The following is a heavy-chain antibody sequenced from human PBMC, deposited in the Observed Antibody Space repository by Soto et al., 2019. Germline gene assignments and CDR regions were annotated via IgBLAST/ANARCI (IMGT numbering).Heavy chain of an antibody. Sequence: QVQLVQSGAEVKKPGSSVKVSCKASGGTFSSYAISWVRQAPGQGLEWMGGIIPIFGTANYAQKFQGRVKITADKSTSTADMDLSSLRSEDTAVYYCARGARYSSSPALGYWGQGTLVTVSS. CDR1: GGTFSSYA. D-gene: IGHD6-6*01. CDR3: ARGARYSSSPALGY. J-gene: IGHJ4*02. CDR2: IIPIFGTA. V-gene: IGHV1-69*06.